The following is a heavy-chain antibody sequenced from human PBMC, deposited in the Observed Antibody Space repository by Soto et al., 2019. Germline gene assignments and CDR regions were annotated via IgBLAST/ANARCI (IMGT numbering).Heavy chain of an antibody. Sequence: QVQLVQSGAEVKKPGASVKVACKASGYTFSNYYIHWVRQAPGQGLEWVGMINPTGGSTSYAQNLQGRVTMTTDTATTTVYMELSTLRSEDTAVYYCARGHRRTYDILTGYYPVLEFWGQGTLVTVSS. D-gene: IGHD3-9*01. CDR1: GYTFSNYY. CDR3: ARGHRRTYDILTGYYPVLEF. V-gene: IGHV1-46*04. J-gene: IGHJ4*02. CDR2: INPTGGST.